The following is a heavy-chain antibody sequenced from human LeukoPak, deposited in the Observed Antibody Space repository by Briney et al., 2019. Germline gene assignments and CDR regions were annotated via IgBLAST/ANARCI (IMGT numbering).Heavy chain of an antibody. Sequence: PGGSLRLSCAASGFTFSSYAMSWVRQAPGKGLEWVSAISGSGGSTYYADSVRGRFTISRDNSKNTLYLQMNSLRAEDTAVYYCAKAATYYYDSSGYTGDYWGQGTLVTVSS. CDR3: AKAATYYYDSSGYTGDY. D-gene: IGHD3-22*01. V-gene: IGHV3-23*01. CDR2: ISGSGGST. J-gene: IGHJ4*02. CDR1: GFTFSSYA.